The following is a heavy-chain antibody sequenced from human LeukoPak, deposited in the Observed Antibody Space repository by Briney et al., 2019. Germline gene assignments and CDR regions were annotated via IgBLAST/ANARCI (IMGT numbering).Heavy chain of an antibody. D-gene: IGHD3-22*01. J-gene: IGHJ6*02. Sequence: GGSLRLSCAASGFTFSSYAMRWVRQAPGKGLEWVSAISGSGGSTYYADSVKGRFTISRDNSKNTLYLQMNSLRAEDTAVYYCAKNGEDYYDSSGYPYGMDVWGQGTTVTVSS. CDR1: GFTFSSYA. V-gene: IGHV3-23*01. CDR3: AKNGEDYYDSSGYPYGMDV. CDR2: ISGSGGST.